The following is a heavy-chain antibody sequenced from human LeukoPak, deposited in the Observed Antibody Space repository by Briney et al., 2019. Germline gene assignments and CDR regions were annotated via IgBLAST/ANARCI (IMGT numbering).Heavy chain of an antibody. CDR1: GGTFSSYA. Sequence: SVKVSCKASGGTFSSYAIHWVRQAPGQGLEWMGGIIRIFSTTNYAQKFQGRVTISADESTSTAYMELSSLRSEDTAVYYRARDDYYDSSGYRDWYFDLWGRGTLVTVSS. J-gene: IGHJ2*01. CDR2: IIRIFSTT. D-gene: IGHD3-22*01. V-gene: IGHV1-69*13. CDR3: ARDDYYDSSGYRDWYFDL.